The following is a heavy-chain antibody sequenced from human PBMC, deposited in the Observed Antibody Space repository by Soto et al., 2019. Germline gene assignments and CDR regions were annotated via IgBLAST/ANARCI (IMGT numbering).Heavy chain of an antibody. D-gene: IGHD2-2*01. CDR2: IIPIFGTA. CDR3: ARGEGDIVVVPAATHYYYYGMDV. Sequence: QVQLVQSGAEVKKPGSSVKVSCKASGGTFSSYAISWVRQAPGQGLEWMGGIIPIFGTANYAQKFQGRVTITADESTSTAYMELRSLRSEDTAVYYCARGEGDIVVVPAATHYYYYGMDVWGQGTTVTVSS. CDR1: GGTFSSYA. J-gene: IGHJ6*02. V-gene: IGHV1-69*01.